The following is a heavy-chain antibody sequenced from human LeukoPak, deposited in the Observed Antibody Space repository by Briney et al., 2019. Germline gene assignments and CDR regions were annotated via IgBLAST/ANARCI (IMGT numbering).Heavy chain of an antibody. J-gene: IGHJ5*02. V-gene: IGHV3-21*01. Sequence: GGSLRLSCAASGFTFSSYSMNRVRQAPGKGLEWVSSISSSSSYIYYADSVKGRFTISRDNAKNSLYLQMNSLRAEDTAVYYCARVSSGMYNWFDPWGQGTLVTVSS. D-gene: IGHD6-19*01. CDR1: GFTFSSYS. CDR2: ISSSSSYI. CDR3: ARVSSGMYNWFDP.